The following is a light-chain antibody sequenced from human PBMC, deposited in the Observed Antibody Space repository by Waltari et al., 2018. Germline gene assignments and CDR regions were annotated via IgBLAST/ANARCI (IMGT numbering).Light chain of an antibody. Sequence: QSALTQPASVSGSPGPSITISCTGTRSDVGGYNYVSWYQQHPGKAPKLMIYDVSNRPSGVSNRFSGSKSGNTASLTISGLQAEDEADYYCSSYTSSSTLWVFGGGTKLTVL. CDR3: SSYTSSSTLWV. CDR1: RSDVGGYNY. J-gene: IGLJ3*02. V-gene: IGLV2-14*03. CDR2: DVS.